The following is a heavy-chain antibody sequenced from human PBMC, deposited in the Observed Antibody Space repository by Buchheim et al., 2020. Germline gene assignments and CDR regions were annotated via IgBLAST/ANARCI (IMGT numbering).Heavy chain of an antibody. D-gene: IGHD5-18*01. CDR3: AGDSGRGYSYADDFDY. J-gene: IGHJ4*02. CDR2: ISYDGSNK. V-gene: IGHV3-30-3*01. Sequence: QVQLVESGGGVVQPGRSLRLSCAASGFTFSSYAMHWVRQAPGKGLEWVAVISYDGSNKYYADSVKGRFTISRDNSKNTLYLQMNSLRAEDTAVYYCAGDSGRGYSYADDFDYWGQGTL. CDR1: GFTFSSYA.